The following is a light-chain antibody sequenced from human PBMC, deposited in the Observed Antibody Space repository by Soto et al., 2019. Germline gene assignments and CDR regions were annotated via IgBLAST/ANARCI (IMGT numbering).Light chain of an antibody. V-gene: IGLV1-40*01. CDR1: TSNIRAGYD. CDR3: HSYDSSLIAL. J-gene: IGLJ3*02. Sequence: QSVLTQPPSVSGAPGRRVTLSCTCSTSNIRAGYDVHWYQQLPGTAPKLLIYGNSNRPSGVPDRFSGSKSGASASLAITGLQAEDEADDYCHSYDSSLIALFGGGTKLTVL. CDR2: GNS.